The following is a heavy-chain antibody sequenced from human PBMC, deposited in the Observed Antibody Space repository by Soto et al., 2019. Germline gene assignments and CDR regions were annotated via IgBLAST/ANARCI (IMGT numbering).Heavy chain of an antibody. V-gene: IGHV3-33*01. CDR1: GFTFSNYG. CDR3: ARGLNSLFDY. D-gene: IGHD2-21*01. CDR2: IWYDGNNK. J-gene: IGHJ4*02. Sequence: GSLRLSCTASGFTFSNYGMHWVRQAPGKGLEWVAVIWYDGNNKYYADSVKGRFTISRDNSNNTLYVQMTSLRAEDTAVYYCARGLNSLFDYWGQGTLVTVSP.